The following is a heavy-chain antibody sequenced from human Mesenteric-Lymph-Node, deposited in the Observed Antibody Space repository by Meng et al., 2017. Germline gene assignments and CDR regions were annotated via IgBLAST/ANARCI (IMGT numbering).Heavy chain of an antibody. CDR1: GGSFSGYY. V-gene: IGHV4-34*01. CDR3: ARGRGYGDYGSLY. D-gene: IGHD4-17*01. CDR2: INHSGST. J-gene: IGHJ4*02. Sequence: QVHVQQWGAGMLKPSATLSLTCVVYGGSFSGYYWSWIRQPPGKGLEWIGEINHSGSTNYNPSLKSRVTISVDTSKNQFSLKLSSVTAADTAVYYCARGRGYGDYGSLYWGQGTLVTVSS.